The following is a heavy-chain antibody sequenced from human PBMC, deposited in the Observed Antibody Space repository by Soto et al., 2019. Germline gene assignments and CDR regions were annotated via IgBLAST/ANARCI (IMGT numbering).Heavy chain of an antibody. CDR1: GGSISSYY. V-gene: IGHV4-59*01. Sequence: KTSETLSLTCTVSGGSISSYYWSWIRQPPGKGLEWIGYIYYSGSTNYNPSLKSRVTISVDTSKNQFSPKLSSVTAADTAVYYCARDRDGSYPAAFDIWGQGTMVTVSS. D-gene: IGHD1-26*01. CDR2: IYYSGST. CDR3: ARDRDGSYPAAFDI. J-gene: IGHJ3*02.